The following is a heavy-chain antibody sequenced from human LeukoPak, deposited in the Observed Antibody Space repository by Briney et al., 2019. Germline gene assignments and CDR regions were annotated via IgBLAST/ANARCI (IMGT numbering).Heavy chain of an antibody. V-gene: IGHV4-59*11. CDR1: GASIRSHY. J-gene: IGHJ4*02. CDR2: VYFSGST. D-gene: IGHD5-24*01. CDR3: ASQAYNSDFFYFDN. Sequence: SETLSLTCTVSGASIRSHYWSWIRQPPGQGLEWIGDVYFSGSTNYNPSLRSRVTISVDTSKHPFSLRLSSVTAADTAVYYCASQAYNSDFFYFDNWGQGSLVTVSS.